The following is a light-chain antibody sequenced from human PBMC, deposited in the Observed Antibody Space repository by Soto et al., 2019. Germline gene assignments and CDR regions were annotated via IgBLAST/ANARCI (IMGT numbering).Light chain of an antibody. V-gene: IGLV2-14*01. CDR2: EVS. CDR1: SSDVGGYNY. Sequence: QSALTQPASVSGSPGQSITISYTGTSSDVGGYNYVSWFQHHPGKAPKLIIYEVSYRPSGVSNRFSGSKSGDTASLTISGLQAEDEADYYCSSFTNTITRYAFGTGTRSPS. CDR3: SSFTNTITRYA. J-gene: IGLJ1*01.